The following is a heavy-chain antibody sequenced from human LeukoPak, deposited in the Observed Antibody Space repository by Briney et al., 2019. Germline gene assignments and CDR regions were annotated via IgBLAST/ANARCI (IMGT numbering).Heavy chain of an antibody. Sequence: GGSLRLSCAASGFIFTSYGLSWVRQAPGTGLEGVSGISISGGNTYYADSVKGRFTISRDNSKNTLYLRMSSLRAEDTAVYYCAKDLRGIFYYMDVWGKGTTVTVSS. CDR1: GFIFTSYG. V-gene: IGHV3-23*01. D-gene: IGHD3-10*01. J-gene: IGHJ6*03. CDR3: AKDLRGIFYYMDV. CDR2: ISISGGNT.